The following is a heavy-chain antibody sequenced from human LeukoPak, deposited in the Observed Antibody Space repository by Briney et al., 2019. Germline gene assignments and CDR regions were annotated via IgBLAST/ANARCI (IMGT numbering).Heavy chain of an antibody. J-gene: IGHJ4*02. CDR3: AKELYYYDSSGYLDY. Sequence: PGGSLRLSCAASGFTFSSNAMSWVRQAPGKGLEWVAVISYDGSNKYYADSVKGRFTISRDNSKNTLYLQMNSLRAEDTAVYYCAKELYYYDSSGYLDYWGQGTLVTVSS. V-gene: IGHV3-30*18. CDR1: GFTFSSNA. CDR2: ISYDGSNK. D-gene: IGHD3-22*01.